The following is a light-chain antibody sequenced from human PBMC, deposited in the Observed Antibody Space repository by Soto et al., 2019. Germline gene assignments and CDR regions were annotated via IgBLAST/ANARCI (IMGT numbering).Light chain of an antibody. J-gene: IGKJ1*01. V-gene: IGKV1-5*01. CDR1: QSIKSW. CDR3: QHYNSYSEA. CDR2: DAS. Sequence: DINLNTIPSNVHVSIGDRFTLPCRASQSIKSWLAWYRQRPGTAPKLLIYDASTLESGVPSRFSGSGSGTEFTLTISSLQPDDFAPYYCQHYNSYSEAFGQGTKADIK.